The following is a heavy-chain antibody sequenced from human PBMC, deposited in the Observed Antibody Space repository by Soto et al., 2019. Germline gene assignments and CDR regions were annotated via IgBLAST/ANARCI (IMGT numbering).Heavy chain of an antibody. CDR2: IIPIFGTA. D-gene: IGHD6-13*01. CDR1: GGTFSSYA. CDR3: ARVPYSSSWYVYYYYGMDV. J-gene: IGHJ6*02. V-gene: IGHV1-69*06. Sequence: QVQLVQSGAEVKKPGSSVKVSCKASGGTFSSYAISWVRQAPGQGLEWMGGIIPIFGTANYAQKFQGRVTITANKSTSTAYLELSSLRSEDTAVYYGARVPYSSSWYVYYYYGMDVWGQGTTVTVSS.